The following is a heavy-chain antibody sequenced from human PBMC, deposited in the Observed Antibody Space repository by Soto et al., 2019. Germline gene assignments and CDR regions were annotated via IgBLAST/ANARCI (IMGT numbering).Heavy chain of an antibody. D-gene: IGHD5-12*01. Sequence: SETLSLTCTVSGGSISSGDYYWSWIRQHPGKGLEWIGYIYYSGSTYYNPSLKSRVTVSVDTSKNQFSLKLSSVTAADTAVYYCARARGGGYDFDFDYWGQGTLVTVSS. CDR3: ARARGGGYDFDFDY. CDR1: GGSISSGDYY. CDR2: IYYSGST. J-gene: IGHJ4*02. V-gene: IGHV4-30-4*02.